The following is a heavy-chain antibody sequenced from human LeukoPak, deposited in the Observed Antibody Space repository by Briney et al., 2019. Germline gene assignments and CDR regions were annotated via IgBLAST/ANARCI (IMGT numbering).Heavy chain of an antibody. Sequence: GGSLRLSCAASGFTFSSYGMSWVRQAPGKGLEWVSAISGSGGSTYYADSVKGRFTISRDNSKNTLYLQMNSPRAEDTAVYYCARGGIAMADPDYWGQGTLVTVSS. V-gene: IGHV3-23*01. CDR1: GFTFSSYG. J-gene: IGHJ4*02. CDR3: ARGGIAMADPDY. D-gene: IGHD6-19*01. CDR2: ISGSGGST.